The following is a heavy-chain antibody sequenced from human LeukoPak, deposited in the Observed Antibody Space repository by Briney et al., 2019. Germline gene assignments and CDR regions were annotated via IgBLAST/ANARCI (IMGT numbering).Heavy chain of an antibody. CDR3: AKDSPIGSYTRGYFDY. V-gene: IGHV3-23*01. CDR2: ISGSGAST. J-gene: IGHJ4*02. Sequence: GGSLRLSCAASGFTFSDYAMSWVRQAPGKGLEWVSAISGSGASTYYATSVEGRFTISRDNSKNTLYLQMNNLRADDTAVYYCAKDSPIGSYTRGYFDYWGQGTLVTVSS. D-gene: IGHD1-26*01. CDR1: GFTFSDYA.